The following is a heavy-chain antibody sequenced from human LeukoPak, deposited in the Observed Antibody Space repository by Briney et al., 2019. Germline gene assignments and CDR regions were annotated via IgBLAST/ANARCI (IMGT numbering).Heavy chain of an antibody. J-gene: IGHJ4*02. CDR3: ASAIMAGPPIYSALDY. Sequence: ASVKVSCKASGYTFTSYDINWVRQATGQGLEWMGWINPNSGGTNYAQKFQGRVTMTRDTSISTAYMELSRLRSDDTAVYYCASAIMAGPPIYSALDYWGQGTLVTVSS. D-gene: IGHD6-19*01. CDR2: INPNSGGT. CDR1: GYTFTSYD. V-gene: IGHV1-2*02.